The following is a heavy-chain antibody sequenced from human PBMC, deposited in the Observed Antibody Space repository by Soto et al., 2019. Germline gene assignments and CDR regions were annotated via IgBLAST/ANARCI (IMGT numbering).Heavy chain of an antibody. D-gene: IGHD4-4*01. CDR3: AREPLYSKDASRIRGAEDV. V-gene: IGHV4-31*03. Sequence: LSLTFTVSGGSNSSGGYYWSWIRQHPGKGLEWIGYIYYSGSTYYNPSLKSRVTISVDTSKNQFSLKLSSVTAADTAVYYCAREPLYSKDASRIRGAEDVWGQGTTVTVSS. CDR1: GGSNSSGGYY. J-gene: IGHJ6*02. CDR2: IYYSGST.